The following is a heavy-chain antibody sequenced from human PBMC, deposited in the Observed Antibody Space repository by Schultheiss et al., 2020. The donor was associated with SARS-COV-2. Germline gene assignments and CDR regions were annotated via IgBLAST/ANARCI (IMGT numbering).Heavy chain of an antibody. J-gene: IGHJ2*01. CDR3: ARGQKWYFDL. CDR2: ISSDGRDK. V-gene: IGHV3-30*09. Sequence: GGSLRLSCAASGFTFSIFPFNWVRQAPGKGLEWVAVISSDGRDKYYVDSVKGRFALSRDNSRNTVYLQMNSLRREDTARYYCARGQKWYFDLWGRGTLVTVSS. CDR1: GFTFSIFP.